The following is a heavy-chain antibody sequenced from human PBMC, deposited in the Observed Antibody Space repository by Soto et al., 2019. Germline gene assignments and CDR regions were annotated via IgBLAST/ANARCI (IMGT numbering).Heavy chain of an antibody. D-gene: IGHD1-26*01. CDR2: IYYSGST. CDR3: ERLRIVCVSTWSDYYRYLLAF. J-gene: IGHJ6*03. V-gene: IGHV4-39*01. Sequence: SETLSLTCTVSGGSISSSSYYWGWIRQPPGKGLEWIGSIYYSGSTYYNPSLKSRVTISVDTSKNQFSLKLSSVTAADTAVYYCERLRIVCVSTWSDYYRYLLAFWGRG. CDR1: GGSISSSSYY.